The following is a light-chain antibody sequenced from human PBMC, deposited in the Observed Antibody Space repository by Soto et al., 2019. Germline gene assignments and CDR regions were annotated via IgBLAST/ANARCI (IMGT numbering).Light chain of an antibody. V-gene: IGKV1-33*01. CDR1: QDINTY. CDR2: DSF. J-gene: IGKJ2*01. Sequence: DIQMTQSPSSLSASVGDRVTISCQASQDINTYLNWYQQKPGKAPNLLIYDSFNLETGVPSRFSGSGSGTDFTLTISSLQPEDFATYYCQQSYKTPHTFGQGTKLETK. CDR3: QQSYKTPHT.